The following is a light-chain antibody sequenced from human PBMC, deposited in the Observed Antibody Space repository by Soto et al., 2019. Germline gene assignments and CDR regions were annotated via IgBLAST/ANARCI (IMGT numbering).Light chain of an antibody. J-gene: IGLJ1*01. CDR1: SSNIGSNT. V-gene: IGLV1-44*01. CDR2: NNN. Sequence: QSVLTQPPSASGTPGQRVTISCSGSSSNIGSNTVNWYQQLPGTAPKLLIYNNNQRPSGVPDRFSGSKSGTSASLAISGLQSEDEAHYYCAAWDDSLNGLVFGTGTKVTFL. CDR3: AAWDDSLNGLV.